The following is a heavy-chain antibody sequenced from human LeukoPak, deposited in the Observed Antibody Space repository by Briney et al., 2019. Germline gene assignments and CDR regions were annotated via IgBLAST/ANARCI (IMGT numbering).Heavy chain of an antibody. CDR1: GFTFTTYS. J-gene: IGHJ6*02. Sequence: GGSLRLSCAASGFTFTTYSMGWVCQAPGRGLEWISSIRISGDSIYYASSAKGRFTISRDDSKNTLYLQMNGLRDEDTAVYYCARDGISNWGLHYGMDVWGQGTTVIVSS. V-gene: IGHV3-23*01. CDR2: IRISGDSI. D-gene: IGHD7-27*01. CDR3: ARDGISNWGLHYGMDV.